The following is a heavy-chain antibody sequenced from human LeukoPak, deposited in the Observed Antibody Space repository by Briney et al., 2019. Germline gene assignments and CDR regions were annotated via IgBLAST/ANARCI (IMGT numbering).Heavy chain of an antibody. CDR1: GYTFTSYD. V-gene: IGHV1-8*01. J-gene: IGHJ5*02. D-gene: IGHD2-2*02. CDR2: MNPNSGNT. CDR3: ARDLSYQLLYLNWFDP. Sequence: ASVKVSCKASGYTFTSYDINWVRQATGQGLEWMGWMNPNSGNTGYAQKFQGRVTMTRDTSISTAYMELSRLRSDDTAVYYCARDLSYQLLYLNWFDPWGQGTLVTVSS.